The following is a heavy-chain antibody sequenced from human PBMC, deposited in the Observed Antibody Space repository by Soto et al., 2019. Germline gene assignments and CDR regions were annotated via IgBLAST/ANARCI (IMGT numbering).Heavy chain of an antibody. J-gene: IGHJ5*02. CDR3: ARSAGWYAIHA. CDR1: GDSVSSPYY. V-gene: IGHV4-4*02. Sequence: QVQLQESGPGLVKPSGTLSLTCAVSGDSVSSPYYWCWVRQPPGKGLEWIVEVFHTGTTSYNPSLRSRVTISMDKSINQFSLDLSSVTAADTAVYYCARSAGWYAIHAWGPGTLV. D-gene: IGHD6-19*01. CDR2: VFHTGTT.